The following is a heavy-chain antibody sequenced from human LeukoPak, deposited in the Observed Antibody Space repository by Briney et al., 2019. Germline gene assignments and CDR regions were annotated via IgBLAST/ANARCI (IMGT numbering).Heavy chain of an antibody. CDR1: GFTFSSYA. D-gene: IGHD3-3*01. V-gene: IGHV3-23*01. CDR3: AKVPAVRMTIFGVSFDF. Sequence: QPGGSLRLSCAASGFTFSSYAMTWVRPAPGKGLEWVSAISGSGGSTYYADSVKGRFTISRDNSKNTLYLQMNSLRAEDTAVYYCAKVPAVRMTIFGVSFDFWGQGTLVTVSS. J-gene: IGHJ4*02. CDR2: ISGSGGST.